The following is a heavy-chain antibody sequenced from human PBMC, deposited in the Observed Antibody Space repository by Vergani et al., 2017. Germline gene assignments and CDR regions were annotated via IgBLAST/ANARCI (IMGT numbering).Heavy chain of an antibody. V-gene: IGHV3-21*01. CDR3: VNGYYYDQSGLASFDY. D-gene: IGHD3-22*01. CDR2: IKFPPGEI. J-gene: IGHJ4*02. Sequence: EAYLVQSGGGLVTPGGSLRLSFAASGFNFPSFTMNWVRQAPGRGLEWISSIKFPPGEIFYADSVKGRFTISRDNSQNTLYLQMDSLTAEDTAIYFCVNGYYYDQSGLASFDYWGQGTLVTVSS. CDR1: GFNFPSFT.